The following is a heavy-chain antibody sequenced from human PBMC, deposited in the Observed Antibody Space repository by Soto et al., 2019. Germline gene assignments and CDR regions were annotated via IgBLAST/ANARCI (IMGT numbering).Heavy chain of an antibody. D-gene: IGHD4-17*01. CDR3: AKVGGDGTTNPFYYYYYYMDV. CDR1: GFSFSSYA. CDR2: ISGSGGST. J-gene: IGHJ6*03. V-gene: IGHV3-23*01. Sequence: GGHLILSCAASGFSFSSYAMSWVRQAPGKGMAWVSAISGSGGSTYYADSVKGRFTISRHNSKNTLYLQMNSLRAEDTAVYYCAKVGGDGTTNPFYYYYYYMDVWGKGTTVTVSS.